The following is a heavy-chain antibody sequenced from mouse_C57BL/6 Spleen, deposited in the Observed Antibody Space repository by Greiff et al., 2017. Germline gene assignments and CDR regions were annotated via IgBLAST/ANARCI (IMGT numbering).Heavy chain of an antibody. V-gene: IGHV1-69*01. CDR3: ARKLGHYFDY. D-gene: IGHD4-1*01. J-gene: IGHJ2*01. Sequence: QVQLQQSGAELVMPGASVKLSCKASGYTFTSYWMHWVKQRPGQGLEWIGEIDPSDSYTNYNQKFKGKSTLTVDKSSSTAYMQLSSLTSEDSAVYYCARKLGHYFDYWGQGTTLTVSS. CDR2: IDPSDSYT. CDR1: GYTFTSYW.